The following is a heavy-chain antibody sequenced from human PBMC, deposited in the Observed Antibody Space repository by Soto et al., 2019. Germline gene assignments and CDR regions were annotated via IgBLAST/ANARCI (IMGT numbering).Heavy chain of an antibody. D-gene: IGHD3-22*01. CDR3: ARRYYDSSGYYSYYFDY. Sequence: QVQLVQSGAEVKKPGSSVKVSCKASGGTFSSYAISWVRQAPGQGLEWMGGIIPIFGTTNYAQKFQGRVTITADESTSTAYMELSSLRSEDTAVYYCARRYYDSSGYYSYYFDYWGQGTLVTVSS. CDR2: IIPIFGTT. V-gene: IGHV1-69*01. CDR1: GGTFSSYA. J-gene: IGHJ4*02.